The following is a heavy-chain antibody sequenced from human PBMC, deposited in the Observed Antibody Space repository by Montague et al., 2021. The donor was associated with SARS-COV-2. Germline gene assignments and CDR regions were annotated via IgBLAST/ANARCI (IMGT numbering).Heavy chain of an antibody. CDR1: GGSTNYYY. V-gene: IGHV4-59*01. D-gene: IGHD2-8*01. CDR3: ARVARYCTNGVCQTYYYYGVDV. Sequence: SETLSLTCIVSGGSTNYYYWIWIRQSPGKGLELIGYMYYSGSTNYNPSLKSRVTMSIYMSKDQFSLNLRSVTAADTAVYYCARVARYCTNGVCQTYYYYGVDVWGQGTTVTVSS. J-gene: IGHJ6*02. CDR2: MYYSGST.